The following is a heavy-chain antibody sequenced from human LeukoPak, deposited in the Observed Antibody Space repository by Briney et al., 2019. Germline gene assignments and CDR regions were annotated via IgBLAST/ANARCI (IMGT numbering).Heavy chain of an antibody. D-gene: IGHD5-18*01. CDR3: AKRIQSAMATGY. CDR2: INGSGGST. J-gene: IGHJ4*02. Sequence: TGGSLRLSCAASGFTFSSYGMSWVRQAPGKGLEWVSDINGSGGSTYYADSVKGRFTISRDNSKNTLYLQMNSLRAEDTAVYYCAKRIQSAMATGYWGQGTLVTVSS. V-gene: IGHV3-23*01. CDR1: GFTFSSYG.